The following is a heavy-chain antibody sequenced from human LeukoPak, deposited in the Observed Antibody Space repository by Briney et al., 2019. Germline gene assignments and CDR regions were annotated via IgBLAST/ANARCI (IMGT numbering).Heavy chain of an antibody. CDR3: AKGHGDWAGNYFDY. CDR2: ISGTGASI. D-gene: IGHD4-17*01. Sequence: PGGPLRLSCAASGFTFSSYSMNWVRQAPGKGLEWVSAISGTGASIHYADSVKGRFTISRDNSKNTLYLQIHTLRAEDTAIYYCAKGHGDWAGNYFDYWGQGTLVSVSS. CDR1: GFTFSSYS. V-gene: IGHV3-23*01. J-gene: IGHJ4*02.